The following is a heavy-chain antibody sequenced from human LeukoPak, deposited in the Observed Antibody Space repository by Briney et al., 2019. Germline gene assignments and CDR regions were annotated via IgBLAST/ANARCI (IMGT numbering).Heavy chain of an antibody. CDR1: GGTFSSYA. Sequence: ASVKVSCKASGGTFSSYAISWVRQAPGQGLEWMGGIIPIFGTANYAQKFQGRVTITADESTSTAYMELSSLRSEDTAVYYCARARGNYYGSGSYDYWGQGTLVTVSS. CDR3: ARARGNYYGSGSYDY. J-gene: IGHJ4*02. D-gene: IGHD3-10*01. CDR2: IIPIFGTA. V-gene: IGHV1-69*13.